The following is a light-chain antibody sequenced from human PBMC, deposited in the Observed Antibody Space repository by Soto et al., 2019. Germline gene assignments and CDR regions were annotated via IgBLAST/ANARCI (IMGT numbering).Light chain of an antibody. CDR2: DVS. CDR3: SSYTSSGPDV. Sequence: QSALTQPASVSGSPGQSITISCTGTSSDVGGYNYVSWYQQHPGKAPKLMIYDVSNRPSGVSNRFSGSKSGNTASLTISGLQAEDEADYYCSSYTSSGPDVFGTGTKLTVL. CDR1: SSDVGGYNY. J-gene: IGLJ1*01. V-gene: IGLV2-14*01.